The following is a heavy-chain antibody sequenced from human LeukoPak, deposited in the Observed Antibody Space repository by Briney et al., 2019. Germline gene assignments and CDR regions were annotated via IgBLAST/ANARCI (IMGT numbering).Heavy chain of an antibody. J-gene: IGHJ4*02. CDR3: AKDGRIAARLDHYYFDC. Sequence: ASVKVSCKASGYTFTSYDINWVRQATGQGLEWMGWMSPNSGNTGYAQKFQGRATMTRNTFINTAYMELNSLRAEDTAVYYCAKDGRIAARLDHYYFDCWGQGTLVTVSS. CDR1: GYTFTSYD. D-gene: IGHD6-6*01. V-gene: IGHV1-8*01. CDR2: MSPNSGNT.